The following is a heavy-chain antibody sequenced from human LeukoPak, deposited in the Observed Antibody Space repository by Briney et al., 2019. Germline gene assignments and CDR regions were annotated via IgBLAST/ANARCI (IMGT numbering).Heavy chain of an antibody. Sequence: GGSLRLSCAASGFTFSSYWMSWVRQAPGKGLEWVANIKQGGSKKYYVDSVKGRFTISRDNAKNSLYLQMHSLRGEDTAMYYCAVDYGDYWGQGTLVTVSS. CDR1: GFTFSSYW. V-gene: IGHV3-7*01. CDR2: IKQGGSKK. CDR3: AVDYGDY. J-gene: IGHJ4*02.